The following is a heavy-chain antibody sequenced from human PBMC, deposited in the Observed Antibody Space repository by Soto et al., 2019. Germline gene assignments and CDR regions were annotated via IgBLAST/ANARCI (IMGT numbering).Heavy chain of an antibody. CDR2: IIPILGIA. Sequence: QVQLVQSGAEVKKPGSSVKVSCKASGGTFSSYTISWVRQAPGQGLEWMGRIIPILGIANYAQKFQGRVTITADKSTSTDYMELSSLRSEDTAVYYCARDRYYDSSGSSYWGQGTLVTVSS. D-gene: IGHD3-22*01. V-gene: IGHV1-69*08. J-gene: IGHJ4*02. CDR3: ARDRYYDSSGSSY. CDR1: GGTFSSYT.